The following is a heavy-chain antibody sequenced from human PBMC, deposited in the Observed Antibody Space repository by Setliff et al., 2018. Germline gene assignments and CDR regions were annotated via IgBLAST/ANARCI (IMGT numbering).Heavy chain of an antibody. V-gene: IGHV3-23*01. J-gene: IGHJ4*02. CDR1: GFPFSSYA. CDR2: ISGSGGMT. CDR3: TGSHRTVVTGIDDYFDY. D-gene: IGHD2-21*02. Sequence: GGSLRLSCAASGFPFSSYAMSWVRQAPGKGLGWVSGISGSGGMTYYADSVKGRFTISRDNSKNTLYLQMNSVRAEDAAVYYCTGSHRTVVTGIDDYFDYWGQGTPVTVSS.